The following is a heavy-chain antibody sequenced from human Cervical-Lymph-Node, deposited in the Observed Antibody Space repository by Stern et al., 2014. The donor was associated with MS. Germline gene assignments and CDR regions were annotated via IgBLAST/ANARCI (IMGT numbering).Heavy chain of an antibody. CDR2: INPNSGGT. D-gene: IGHD6-13*01. Sequence: VQLEESGAEVKKPGASMKVSCKASGYTFSGYYMHWVRQAPGQGLEWMGWINPNSGGTMYAQKFQGRVTMTRDTSFSTAYMELSSLRSDDTAIYYCARTRIAAAFDYWGQGTLVTVSS. V-gene: IGHV1-2*02. J-gene: IGHJ4*02. CDR1: GYTFSGYY. CDR3: ARTRIAAAFDY.